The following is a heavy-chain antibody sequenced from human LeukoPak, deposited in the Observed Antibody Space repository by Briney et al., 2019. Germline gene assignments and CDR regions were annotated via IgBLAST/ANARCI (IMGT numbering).Heavy chain of an antibody. CDR2: IYYSGST. CDR3: ASLTSSGPFNWFDP. V-gene: IGHV4-59*12. J-gene: IGHJ5*02. CDR1: GGSISSYY. D-gene: IGHD3-22*01. Sequence: PSETLSLTCTVSGGSISSYYWSWIRQPPGKGLEWIGYIYYSGSTNYNPSLKSRVTISVDTSKNQFSLKLSSVTAADTAVYYCASLTSSGPFNWFDPWGQGTLVTVSS.